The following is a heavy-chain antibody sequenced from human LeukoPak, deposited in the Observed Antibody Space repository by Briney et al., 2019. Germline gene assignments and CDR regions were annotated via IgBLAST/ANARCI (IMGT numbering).Heavy chain of an antibody. J-gene: IGHJ4*02. CDR3: AKDKTYYYDSSGYYHY. CDR1: GFTFDDYA. CDR2: ISWNSGSI. V-gene: IGHV3-9*01. Sequence: GGSLRLSCAASGFTFDDYAMHWVRQAPGKGLEWVSGISWNSGSIGYADSVKGRFTISRDNAKNSLYLQMNSLRAEDTALYYCAKDKTYYYDSSGYYHYWGQGTLVTVSS. D-gene: IGHD3-22*01.